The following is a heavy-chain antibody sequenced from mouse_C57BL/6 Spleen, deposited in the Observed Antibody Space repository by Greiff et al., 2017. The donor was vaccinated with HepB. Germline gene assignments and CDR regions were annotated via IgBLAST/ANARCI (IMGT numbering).Heavy chain of an antibody. J-gene: IGHJ2*01. Sequence: QVQLQQSGAELVRPGASVTLSCKASGYTFPDYEMHWVKQTPVHGLEWIGAIDPETGGTAYNQKFKGKAILTADKSSSTAYMELRSLTSEDSAVYYCTRRGSTMVTRGGRVLFDYWGQGTTLTVSS. CDR3: TRRGSTMVTRGGRVLFDY. V-gene: IGHV1-15*01. CDR1: GYTFPDYE. D-gene: IGHD2-2*01. CDR2: IDPETGGT.